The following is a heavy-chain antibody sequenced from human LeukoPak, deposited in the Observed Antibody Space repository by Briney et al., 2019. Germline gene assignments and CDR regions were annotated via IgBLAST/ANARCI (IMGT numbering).Heavy chain of an antibody. CDR1: GYTFTSYG. CDR3: AKVYGGNPRGDY. CDR2: ISAYNGNT. Sequence: ASVKVSCKASGYTFTSYGISWVRQAPGQGLEGMGWISAYNGNTNYTQKLQGRVTMTTDTSTSTAYMELRSLRSDDTAVYYCAKVYGGNPRGDYWGQGTLVTVSS. J-gene: IGHJ4*02. V-gene: IGHV1-18*01. D-gene: IGHD4-23*01.